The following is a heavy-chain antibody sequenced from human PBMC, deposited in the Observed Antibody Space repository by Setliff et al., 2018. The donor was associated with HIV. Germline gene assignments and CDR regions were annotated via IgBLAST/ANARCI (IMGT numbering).Heavy chain of an antibody. V-gene: IGHV4-38-2*01. CDR3: ARTRGYTYGYIDY. J-gene: IGHJ4*02. CDR1: GYSISSGYY. CDR2: IYHSGST. D-gene: IGHD5-18*01. Sequence: SETLSLTCAVSGYSISSGYYWGWIRQPPGKGLEWIGSIYHSGSTYYNPSLKSRVTISVDTSKNQFSLKLSSVTAADTAVYYCARTRGYTYGYIDYWGQGTLVTVSS.